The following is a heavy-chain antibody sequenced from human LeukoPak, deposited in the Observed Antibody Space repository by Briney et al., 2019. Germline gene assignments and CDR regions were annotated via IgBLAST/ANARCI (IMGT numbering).Heavy chain of an antibody. V-gene: IGHV4-59*12. Sequence: PSETLSLTCTVSGGSISSYYWSWIRQPPGKGLEWIGYIYYSGSTNYNPSLKSRVTISVDRSKNQFSLKLSSVTAADTAVYYCARGRGRGDYFDYWGQGTLVTVSS. CDR1: GGSISSYY. CDR2: IYYSGST. J-gene: IGHJ4*02. D-gene: IGHD3-10*01. CDR3: ARGRGRGDYFDY.